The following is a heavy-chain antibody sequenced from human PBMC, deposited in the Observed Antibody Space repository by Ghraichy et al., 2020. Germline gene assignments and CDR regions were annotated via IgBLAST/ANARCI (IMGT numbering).Heavy chain of an antibody. J-gene: IGHJ4*02. CDR2: ISASGGQT. V-gene: IGHV3-23*01. Sequence: GGSLRLSCAASGFTFSSYAMSWVRQAPGKGLEWLSAISASGGQTFYADSVKGRFTISRDNSKNTLYLQVNALTAEDTAVYYCGERDYDGGRYYNYWGQGTLVTVSS. CDR3: GERDYDGGRYYNY. CDR1: GFTFSSYA. D-gene: IGHD3-22*01.